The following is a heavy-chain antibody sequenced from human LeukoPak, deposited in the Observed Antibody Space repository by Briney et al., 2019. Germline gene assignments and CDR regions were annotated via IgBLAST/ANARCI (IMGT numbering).Heavy chain of an antibody. CDR1: GGSISGNNYY. J-gene: IGHJ5*02. CDR2: IYYSGST. CDR3: ARNISIILVPARRIGYNWFDP. D-gene: IGHD3-22*01. Sequence: PSDTVSLTCTVSGGSISGNNYYWGWIRQPPGKGLEWIGNIYYSGSTSDNPSLKSRVTMSVDTSENQFSLKLTSVTAADTAFYYCARNISIILVPARRIGYNWFDPWGPGTLVTVSS. V-gene: IGHV4-39*01.